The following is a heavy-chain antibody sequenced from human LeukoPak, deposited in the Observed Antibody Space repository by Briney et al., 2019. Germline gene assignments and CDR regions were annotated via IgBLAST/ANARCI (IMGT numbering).Heavy chain of an antibody. CDR2: ISYDGRNK. D-gene: IGHD1-26*01. CDR1: AFIFSNYA. CDR3: ARELIVGGNSWGAFDI. Sequence: QLGRSLRLSCAASAFIFSNYAMHWVRQAPGKGLEWVAVISYDGRNKYYADSVKGRFTISRDNSKNTLYVQMNSLRSEDTAMYYCARELIVGGNSWGAFDIWGQGTMVTVSS. J-gene: IGHJ3*02. V-gene: IGHV3-33*01.